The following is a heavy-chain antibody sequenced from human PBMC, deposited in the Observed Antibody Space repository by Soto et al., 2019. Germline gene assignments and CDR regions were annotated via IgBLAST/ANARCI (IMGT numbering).Heavy chain of an antibody. J-gene: IGHJ6*02. CDR2: IYWDDDK. CDR3: VQSRCGGDCLQSYSSHSYYGLDV. Sequence: QITLKESGPTLVKPTQTLTLTCTFSGLSLTTTGVGVGWIRQPPGKALEWLALIYWDDDKRYSPSLKSRLTTTKDTSKNQVVLTMTNMDPVGTATYYCVQSRCGGDCLQSYSSHSYYGLDVWGQGTTVTVSS. D-gene: IGHD2-21*02. CDR1: GLSLTTTGVG. V-gene: IGHV2-5*02.